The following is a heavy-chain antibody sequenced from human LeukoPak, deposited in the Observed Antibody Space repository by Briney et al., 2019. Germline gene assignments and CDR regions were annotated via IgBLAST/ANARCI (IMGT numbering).Heavy chain of an antibody. CDR1: GYTFTTYG. CDR3: ARDSDWNVDY. Sequence: ASVNVSCKASGYTFTTYGFTWIRQAPGQGLEWLGWISPYNGATEYAQNLQDRVSMTTDTSTNTAYIEVRSLKSDDTAVYYCARDSDWNVDYWGQGTLVTVSS. CDR2: ISPYNGAT. J-gene: IGHJ4*02. V-gene: IGHV1-18*01. D-gene: IGHD1-1*01.